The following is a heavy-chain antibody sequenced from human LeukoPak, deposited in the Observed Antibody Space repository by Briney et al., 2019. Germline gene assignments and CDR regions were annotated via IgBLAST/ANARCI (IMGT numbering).Heavy chain of an antibody. D-gene: IGHD6-6*01. CDR2: IYHSGST. J-gene: IGHJ5*02. CDR3: ARTIAARPRFDP. CDR1: GYSISSGYY. V-gene: IGHV4-38-2*02. Sequence: SETLSLTCTVSGYSISSGYYWGWIRQPPGKGLEWIGSIYHSGSTYYNPSLKSRVTISVDTSKNQFSLKLSSVTAADTAVYYCARTIAARPRFDPWGQGTLVTVSS.